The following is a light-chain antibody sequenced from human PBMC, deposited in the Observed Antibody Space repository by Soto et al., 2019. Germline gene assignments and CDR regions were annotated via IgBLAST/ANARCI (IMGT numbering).Light chain of an antibody. CDR2: GTS. CDR3: QQYSDLPYT. J-gene: IGKJ2*01. V-gene: IGKV3-20*01. Sequence: EIVLTQSPGTLSLSPRERATLSCRASESVSSRNLAWYQQKPGQAPRLLIYGTSSRATGIPDRFSGSGSVTHFTLTINRLEPEDFAVYYFQQYSDLPYTFGQGTKLEI. CDR1: ESVSSRN.